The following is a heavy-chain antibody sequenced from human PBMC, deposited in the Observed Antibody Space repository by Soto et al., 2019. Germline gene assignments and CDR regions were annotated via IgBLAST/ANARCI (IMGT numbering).Heavy chain of an antibody. CDR2: ISGYIGDT. CDR3: AKNGQPPYYYYGMDV. V-gene: IGHV1-18*01. J-gene: IGHJ6*02. CDR1: GYTFSRYG. Sequence: QGQLVQSGPEAKKPGASVKVSCKASGYTFSRYGISWVRQAPGQGLEWMGWISGYIGDTKYAQKVQGRVTMTIDTSTYTAYMELRSLTSDDTAIYYCAKNGQPPYYYYGMDVWGQGTTVTVSS. D-gene: IGHD2-8*01.